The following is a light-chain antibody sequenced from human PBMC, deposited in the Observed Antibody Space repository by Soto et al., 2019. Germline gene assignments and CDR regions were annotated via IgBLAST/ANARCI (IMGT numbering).Light chain of an antibody. V-gene: IGKV1-27*01. CDR1: QGISNS. Sequence: DIQMTQSPSSLSASVEDRVTITCRASQGISNSLAWYQQKPGKVPKLLIFAASTLQSGVPSRFSGSGSGTDFTLTISSLQPEDVSTYYCQNYKSAPLTFGPGTKVDIK. CDR2: AAS. CDR3: QNYKSAPLT. J-gene: IGKJ3*01.